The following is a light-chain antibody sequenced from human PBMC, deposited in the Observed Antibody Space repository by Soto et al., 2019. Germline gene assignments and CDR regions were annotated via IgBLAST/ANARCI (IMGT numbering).Light chain of an antibody. Sequence: EIVLTQSPATLSLSPGERATLYCRASESVSSYLAWYQQKPGQAPRLLIYDASNRATGIPARFSGSGSGTDFTLTINSLEPEDFAVYYCQQRGDWPPYTFGQGTKLEIK. CDR2: DAS. CDR3: QQRGDWPPYT. V-gene: IGKV3-11*01. CDR1: ESVSSY. J-gene: IGKJ2*01.